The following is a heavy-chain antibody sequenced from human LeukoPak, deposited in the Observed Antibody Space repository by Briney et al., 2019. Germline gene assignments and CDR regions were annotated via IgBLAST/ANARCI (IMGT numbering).Heavy chain of an antibody. J-gene: IGHJ6*03. CDR3: ARVEEGYGSGRRENYYYYYMDV. V-gene: IGHV4-59*01. CDR2: IYYSGST. CDR1: GGSISSYY. D-gene: IGHD3-10*01. Sequence: SETLSLTCTVSGGSISSYYWSWIRQPPGKGLEWIGYIYYSGSTYYSPSLKRRVTISVDTSKKQFSLKLSSVTAADTAVYYCARVEEGYGSGRRENYYYYYMDVWGKGTTVTISS.